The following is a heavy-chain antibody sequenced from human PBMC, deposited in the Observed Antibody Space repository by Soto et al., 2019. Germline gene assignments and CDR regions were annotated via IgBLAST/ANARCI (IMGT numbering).Heavy chain of an antibody. CDR3: ASLIYYILTGYASP. CDR1: GFTFSSYG. Sequence: QVQLVESGGGVVQPGRSLRLSCAAAGFTFSSYGMHWVRQAPGKGLEWVAVIWYDGSNKYYADSVKGRFTISRDNSKNTLYLQMNVMGAKETALYYCASLIYYILTGYASPWGQGTLVTVSS. D-gene: IGHD3-9*01. CDR2: IWYDGSNK. V-gene: IGHV3-33*01. J-gene: IGHJ5*02.